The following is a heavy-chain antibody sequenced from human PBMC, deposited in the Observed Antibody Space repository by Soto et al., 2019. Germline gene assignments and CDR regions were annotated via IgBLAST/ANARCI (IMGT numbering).Heavy chain of an antibody. CDR1: GGTFSSYA. Sequence: QVQLVQSGAEVKKPGSSVNVSCKASGGTFSSYAISWVRQGPVQRLEWMGGIIPIFGTANYAQKFQDRVTITANESTSTAYMELSSLRSEDTAVYYCELEREGDAFDIWGQGTMATVSS. CDR3: ELEREGDAFDI. D-gene: IGHD1-1*01. J-gene: IGHJ3*02. V-gene: IGHV1-69*01. CDR2: IIPIFGTA.